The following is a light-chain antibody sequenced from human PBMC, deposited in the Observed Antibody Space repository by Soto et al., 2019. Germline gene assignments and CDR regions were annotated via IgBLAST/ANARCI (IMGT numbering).Light chain of an antibody. V-gene: IGLV2-23*01. Sequence: QSVLTQPASVSGSPGQSITISCTGTSSDVGSYNLVSWYQQHPGKAPKLMIYEDNKRPSGVSNRFSGSKSGNTASLTISGLQAEDEAHYYCCSYAPISTVVFGGGTKPTVL. CDR3: CSYAPISTVV. CDR1: SSDVGSYNL. CDR2: EDN. J-gene: IGLJ3*02.